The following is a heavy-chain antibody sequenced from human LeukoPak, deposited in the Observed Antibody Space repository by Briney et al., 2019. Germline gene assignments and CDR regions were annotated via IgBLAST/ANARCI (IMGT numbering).Heavy chain of an antibody. CDR1: GGTFSSYA. J-gene: IGHJ3*01. CDR3: ARVRDGYNDAYDF. D-gene: IGHD5-24*01. Sequence: ASVKVSCKASGGTFSSYAISWVRQAPGQGLEWMGGIIPIFGTANYAQKFQGRVTITADESTSTAYMELSSLKSEDTAVYYCARVRDGYNDAYDFWGQGTMVTVTS. CDR2: IIPIFGTA. V-gene: IGHV1-69*13.